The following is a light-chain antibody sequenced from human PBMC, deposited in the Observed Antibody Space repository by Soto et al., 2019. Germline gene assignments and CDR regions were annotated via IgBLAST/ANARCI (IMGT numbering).Light chain of an antibody. J-gene: IGLJ2*01. Sequence: QSALTQPASVSGSPGQSITISCTGTSSDVGGYNYVSWYQHHPGKAPELMIYGVSNRPSGLSNRFSGSKSGNTASLTISGLQAEDEADYYCSSYTGSSTLLFGGGTKLTVL. CDR2: GVS. CDR1: SSDVGGYNY. V-gene: IGLV2-14*03. CDR3: SSYTGSSTLL.